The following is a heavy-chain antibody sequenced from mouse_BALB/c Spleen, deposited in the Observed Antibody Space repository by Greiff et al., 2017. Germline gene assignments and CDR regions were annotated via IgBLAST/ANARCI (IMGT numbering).Heavy chain of an antibody. V-gene: IGHV3-2*02. Sequence: EVMLVESGPGLVKPSQSLSLTCTVTGYSITSDYAWNWIRQFPGNKLEWMGYISYSGSTSYNPSLKSRISITRDTSKNQFFLQLNSVTTEDTATYYCAINGPLYFDYWGQGTTLTVSS. D-gene: IGHD1-2*01. CDR1: GYSITSDYA. CDR3: AINGPLYFDY. J-gene: IGHJ2*01. CDR2: ISYSGST.